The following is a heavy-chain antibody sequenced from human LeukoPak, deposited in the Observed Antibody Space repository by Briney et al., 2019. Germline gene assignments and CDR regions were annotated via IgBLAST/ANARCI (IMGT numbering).Heavy chain of an antibody. D-gene: IGHD3-10*01. CDR3: ARHRRNYYGTGGSPFDF. CDR2: ISDSGSD. CDR1: GASMSNYY. V-gene: IGHV4-59*08. Sequence: SETLSLPCTVSGASMSNYYWSWIRQPPGKRPEWMAYISDSGSDIYNPSLKRRVAISVATSKNQFSLKVTSVTAADTAVYFCARHRRNYYGTGGSPFDFWGHGGLFTVSS. J-gene: IGHJ4*01.